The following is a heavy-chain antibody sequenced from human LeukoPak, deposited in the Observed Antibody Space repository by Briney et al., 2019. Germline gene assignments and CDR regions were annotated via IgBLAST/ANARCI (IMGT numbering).Heavy chain of an antibody. CDR2: ISAYNGNT. CDR1: GYTFTSYG. V-gene: IGHV1-18*01. CDR3: ARDERYCSSTSCQNWFDP. Sequence: GASVKVSCKASGYTFTSYGISWVRQAPGQGLEWMGRISAYNGNTNYAQKLQGRVTMTTDTSTSTAYMELRSLRSDDTAVYYCARDERYCSSTSCQNWFDPWGQGTLVTVSS. J-gene: IGHJ5*02. D-gene: IGHD2-2*01.